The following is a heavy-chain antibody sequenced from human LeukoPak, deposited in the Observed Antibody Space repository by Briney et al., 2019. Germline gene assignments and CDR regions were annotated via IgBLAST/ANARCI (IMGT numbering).Heavy chain of an antibody. Sequence: SETLSLTCTVSGGSISSYYWSWIRQPPGKGLEWIANIYHTGSTNYNPSLSSRVTISIDTAKNQFSLKLTSVTAADTAVYYCARRGRNTSGWQDYLWGQGTLVTVSS. D-gene: IGHD6-25*01. CDR1: GGSISSYY. J-gene: IGHJ4*02. CDR3: ARRGRNTSGWQDYL. CDR2: IYHTGST. V-gene: IGHV4-59*01.